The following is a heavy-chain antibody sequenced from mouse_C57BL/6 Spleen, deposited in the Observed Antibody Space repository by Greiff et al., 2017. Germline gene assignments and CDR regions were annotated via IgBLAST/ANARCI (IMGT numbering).Heavy chain of an antibody. CDR1: GYAFSSSW. CDR2: IYPGDGDT. CDR3: ARSVITTVLFDY. Sequence: QVQLKQSGPELVKPGASVKISCKASGYAFSSSWMNWVKQRPGKGLEWIGRIYPGDGDTNYNGKFKGKATLTADKSSSTAYMQLSSRTSEDSAVYFCARSVITTVLFDYWGQGTTLTVSS. J-gene: IGHJ2*01. D-gene: IGHD1-1*01. V-gene: IGHV1-82*01.